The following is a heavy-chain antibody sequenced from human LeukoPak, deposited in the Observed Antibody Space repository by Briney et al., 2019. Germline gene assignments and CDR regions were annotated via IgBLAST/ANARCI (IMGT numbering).Heavy chain of an antibody. CDR3: ARVSSGWYVGY. V-gene: IGHV4-4*02. CDR1: GGSISSSNW. CDR2: IYHSGST. J-gene: IGHJ4*02. Sequence: ILSETLSLTCAVSGGSISSSNWWSLVRQSPGKGLEWIGEIYHSGSTNYNPSLKSRVTIPVDKSKNQFSLKLSSVTAADTAVYYCARVSSGWYVGYWGRGTLVTVSS. D-gene: IGHD6-19*01.